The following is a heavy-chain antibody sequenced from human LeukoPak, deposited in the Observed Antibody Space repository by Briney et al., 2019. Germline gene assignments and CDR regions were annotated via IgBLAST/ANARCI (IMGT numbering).Heavy chain of an antibody. D-gene: IGHD1-26*01. Sequence: GGSLRLSCTTSGFTFGDHAMTWARQAPGKGLEWVGFIRSKAYSGTAEYAASVRGRFTISRDDSKSIAYLQMNSLKTEDTAVYYCTRLTKGKVGPTKAPWYYFDFWGQGTPVTVSS. CDR1: GFTFGDHA. CDR2: IRSKAYSGTA. CDR3: TRLTKGKVGPTKAPWYYFDF. V-gene: IGHV3-49*04. J-gene: IGHJ4*02.